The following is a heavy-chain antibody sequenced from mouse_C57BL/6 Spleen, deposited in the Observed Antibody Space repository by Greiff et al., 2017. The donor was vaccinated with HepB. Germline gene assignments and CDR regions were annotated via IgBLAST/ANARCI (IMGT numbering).Heavy chain of an antibody. J-gene: IGHJ1*03. D-gene: IGHD1-1*01. Sequence: EVQLVESGGDLVKPGGSLKLSCAASGFTFSSYGMSWVRQTPDKRLEWVATISSGGSYTYYPDSVKGRFTISRDNAKNTLYLQMSSLKSEDTAMYYCARHDYYGSSEYFDVWGTGTTVTVSS. CDR1: GFTFSSYG. CDR3: ARHDYYGSSEYFDV. CDR2: ISSGGSYT. V-gene: IGHV5-6*01.